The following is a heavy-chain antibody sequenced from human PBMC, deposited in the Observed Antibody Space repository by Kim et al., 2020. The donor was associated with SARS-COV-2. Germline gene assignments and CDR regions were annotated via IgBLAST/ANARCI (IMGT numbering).Heavy chain of an antibody. CDR3: ARAEV. V-gene: IGHV3-7*01. CDR2: INPDGSDK. J-gene: IGHJ1*01. CDR1: GFTFRSQW. Sequence: GGSLRLSCAASGFTFRSQWMSWVRQAPGKGLEWVANINPDGSDKSYVNSVRGRFTISRDNGENSVYLQMDSLRAEDTAIYYCARAEVWGQGTLVIASS.